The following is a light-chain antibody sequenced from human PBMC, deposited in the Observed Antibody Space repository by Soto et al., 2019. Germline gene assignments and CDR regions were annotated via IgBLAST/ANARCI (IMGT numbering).Light chain of an antibody. CDR3: SSYAGSSSYV. Sequence: QSALTQPPSASGSPGQSVTISCTGTSSDVGGYNYVSWYQQHPGKAPKLMIYEVNKRPSGVPDRFSGSKSGTTASLTVSGLQAEDVADYYCSSYAGSSSYVFGTGTKLTVL. CDR1: SSDVGGYNY. J-gene: IGLJ1*01. V-gene: IGLV2-8*01. CDR2: EVN.